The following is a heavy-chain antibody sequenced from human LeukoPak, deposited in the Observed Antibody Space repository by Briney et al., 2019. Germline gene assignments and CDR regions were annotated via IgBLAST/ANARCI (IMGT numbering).Heavy chain of an antibody. CDR3: ARAYSSSWYWNWFDP. D-gene: IGHD6-13*01. J-gene: IGHJ5*02. CDR1: GYSISSAYY. CDR2: MYHSGST. Sequence: SETLSLTCSVSGYSISSAYYWGWIRQPPGKGLEWIGTMYHSGSTNYNPSLKSRVTISVDTSKNQFSLKVSSVSAADTAVYYCARAYSSSWYWNWFDPWGQGTLVTVSS. V-gene: IGHV4-38-2*02.